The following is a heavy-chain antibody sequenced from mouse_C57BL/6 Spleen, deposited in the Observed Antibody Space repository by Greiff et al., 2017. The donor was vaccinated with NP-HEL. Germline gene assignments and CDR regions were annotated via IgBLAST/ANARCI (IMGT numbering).Heavy chain of an antibody. J-gene: IGHJ4*01. D-gene: IGHD1-1*01. Sequence: QVQLQQPGAELVMPGALVKLSCKASGYTFTSYWMHWVKQRPGQGLEWIGEIDPSDSYTNYNQKFKGKSTLTVDKSSSTAYMQLSSLTSEDSAVYYCARPTVVAHYAMDYWGQGTSVTVSS. CDR2: IDPSDSYT. V-gene: IGHV1-69*01. CDR1: GYTFTSYW. CDR3: ARPTVVAHYAMDY.